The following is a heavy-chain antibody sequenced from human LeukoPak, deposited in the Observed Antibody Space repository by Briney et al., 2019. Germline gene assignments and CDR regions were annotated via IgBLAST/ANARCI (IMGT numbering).Heavy chain of an antibody. V-gene: IGHV4-31*03. D-gene: IGHD6-6*01. CDR3: ARAGWEQLEVFDY. J-gene: IGHJ4*02. CDR2: IDYSGST. Sequence: SQTLSLTCTVSGGSISSGGYYWSWIRQHPGKGLEGIGYIDYSGSTYYNPALKSRVTISVDTSKNQFSLKLSSVTAADTAVYYCARAGWEQLEVFDYWGQGTLVTVSS. CDR1: GGSISSGGYY.